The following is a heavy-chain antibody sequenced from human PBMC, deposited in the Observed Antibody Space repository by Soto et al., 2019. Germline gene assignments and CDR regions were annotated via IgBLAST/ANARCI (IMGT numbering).Heavy chain of an antibody. J-gene: IGHJ6*02. V-gene: IGHV4-31*03. D-gene: IGHD1-26*01. CDR3: ARDYSGYDYDGMDV. CDR2: IYYSGIT. CDR1: GGSISSGGYY. Sequence: PSETLSLTCTVSGGSISSGGYYWSWIRQHPGQGLEWIGYIYYSGITYYNPSLKSRVTISVDTSKNQFSLKLSSVTAADTAVYYCARDYSGYDYDGMDVWGQGTTVTVSS.